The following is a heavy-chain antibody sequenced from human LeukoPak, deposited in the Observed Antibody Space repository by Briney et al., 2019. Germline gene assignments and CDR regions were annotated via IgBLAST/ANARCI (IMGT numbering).Heavy chain of an antibody. J-gene: IGHJ4*02. Sequence: GGSLRLSCAASGFTFSSYAMSWVRQAPGKGLEWVSAISGSGGSTYYADSVKGRFTISRDNSKNTLYPQMNSLRAEDTAVYYCAKGPYYYDSSGYYNYFDYWGQGTLVTVSS. CDR3: AKGPYYYDSSGYYNYFDY. CDR2: ISGSGGST. V-gene: IGHV3-23*01. CDR1: GFTFSSYA. D-gene: IGHD3-22*01.